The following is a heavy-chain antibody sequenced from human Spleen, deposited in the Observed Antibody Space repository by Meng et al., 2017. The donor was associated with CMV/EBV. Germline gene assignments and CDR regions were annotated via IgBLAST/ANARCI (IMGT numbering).Heavy chain of an antibody. CDR3: ARDSQQLRIDY. CDR1: GFTFSSYW. Sequence: GESLKISCAASGFTFSSYWMHWVRQAPGKGLEWVSLISWDGGSTYYADSVKGRFTISRDNSKNSLYLQMNSLRTEDTALYYCARDSQQLRIDYWGQGTLVTVSS. CDR2: ISWDGGST. V-gene: IGHV3-43*01. J-gene: IGHJ4*02. D-gene: IGHD6-13*01.